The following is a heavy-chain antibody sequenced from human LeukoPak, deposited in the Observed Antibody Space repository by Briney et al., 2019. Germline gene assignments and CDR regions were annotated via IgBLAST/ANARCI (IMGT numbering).Heavy chain of an antibody. CDR3: AKAGIGVVGYFDY. Sequence: QPGGSLRLSCAASGFTFSSYWMHWVRQAPGKGLVWVSLVKSDGISTNYADSVKGRFTISRDNSKNTLYLQMNSLRDEDTALYYCAKAGIGVVGYFDYWGQGTLVTVSS. D-gene: IGHD6-19*01. CDR2: VKSDGIST. CDR1: GFTFSSYW. J-gene: IGHJ4*02. V-gene: IGHV3-74*01.